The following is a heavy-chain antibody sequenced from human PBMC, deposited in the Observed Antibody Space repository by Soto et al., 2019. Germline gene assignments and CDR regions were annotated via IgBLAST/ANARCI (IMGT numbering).Heavy chain of an antibody. Sequence: SETLSLTCTISGGSISVYYWSWIRQPPGQALEWIGYIYDSGSPYYNPSLRSRVIISADTSKNQISLKLTSATAADTAVYYCARGVGSSPPRYWGRGTLVTVS. J-gene: IGHJ4*02. CDR1: GGSISVYY. CDR2: IYDSGSP. CDR3: ARGVGSSPPRY. V-gene: IGHV4-59*01. D-gene: IGHD1-26*01.